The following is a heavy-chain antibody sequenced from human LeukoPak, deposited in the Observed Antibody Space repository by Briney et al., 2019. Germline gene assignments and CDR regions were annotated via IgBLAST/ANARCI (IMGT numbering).Heavy chain of an antibody. D-gene: IGHD3-22*01. CDR3: ARDRYDSSGYPPGAFDI. V-gene: IGHV3-30*03. CDR2: ISYDGSNK. CDR1: GFTFSSYG. J-gene: IGHJ3*02. Sequence: GGSLRLSCAASGFTFSSYGMHWVRQAPGKGLEWVAVISYDGSNKYYADSVKGRFTISRDNSKNTLYLQMNSLRAEDTAVYYCARDRYDSSGYPPGAFDIWGQGTMVTVSS.